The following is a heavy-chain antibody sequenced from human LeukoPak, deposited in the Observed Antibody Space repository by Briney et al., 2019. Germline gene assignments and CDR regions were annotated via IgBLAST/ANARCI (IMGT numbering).Heavy chain of an antibody. CDR2: IGSSGSTI. CDR3: ARVDTAMKLLY. J-gene: IGHJ4*02. D-gene: IGHD5-18*01. CDR1: GFTFSSYE. Sequence: GGSLRLSCVASGFTFSSYEMNWVRQAPGKGLEWVSYIGSSGSTIHYADSVRGRFTASRDNGKNSLYLQMNNLRAEDTAVYYCARVDTAMKLLYWGQGTLVTVSS. V-gene: IGHV3-48*03.